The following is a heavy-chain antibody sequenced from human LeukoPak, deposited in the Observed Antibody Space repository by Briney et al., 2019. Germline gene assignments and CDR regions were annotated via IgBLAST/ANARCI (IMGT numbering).Heavy chain of an antibody. D-gene: IGHD5-18*01. J-gene: IGHJ4*02. V-gene: IGHV1-46*01. CDR3: ALTLDTAMAYYFDY. CDR1: GYTFTSYY. Sequence: ASVKVSCKASGYTFTSYYMHWVRQAPGQGLEWMGIINPSGGSTSYAQKFQGRVTMTRDTSTSTAYMELRSLRSDDTAVYYCALTLDTAMAYYFDYWGQGTLVTVSS. CDR2: INPSGGST.